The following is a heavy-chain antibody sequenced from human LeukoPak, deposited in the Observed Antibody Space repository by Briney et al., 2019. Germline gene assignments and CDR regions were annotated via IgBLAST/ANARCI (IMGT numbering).Heavy chain of an antibody. V-gene: IGHV1-69*06. CDR3: AKQGEIRQDYYMDV. Sequence: SVKVSCKASGYTFTGYYMHWVRQAPGQGLEWMGRIIPVFGTANYAQKFQDRVTITADTVSNTAYMELTSLTSEDTAVYFCAKQGEIRQDYYMDVWGNGTAVTVS. D-gene: IGHD1/OR15-1a*01. CDR2: IIPVFGTA. CDR1: GYTFTGYY. J-gene: IGHJ6*03.